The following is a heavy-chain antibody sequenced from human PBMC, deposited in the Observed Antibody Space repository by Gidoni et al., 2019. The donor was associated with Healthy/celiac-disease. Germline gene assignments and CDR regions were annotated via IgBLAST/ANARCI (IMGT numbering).Heavy chain of an antibody. Sequence: EVQLLESGGGLVQPGGSLRLSCAASGFTFSSYAMSWVRQAPGKGLEWVSAISGSGGSTYYADSVKGRFTISRDNSKNTLYLQMNSLRAEDTAVYYCAKKVAVAGRNRYWYFDLWGRGTLVTVSS. V-gene: IGHV3-23*01. CDR3: AKKVAVAGRNRYWYFDL. J-gene: IGHJ2*01. D-gene: IGHD6-19*01. CDR1: GFTFSSYA. CDR2: ISGSGGST.